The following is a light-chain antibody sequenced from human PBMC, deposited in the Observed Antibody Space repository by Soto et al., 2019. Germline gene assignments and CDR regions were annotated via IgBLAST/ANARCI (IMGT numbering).Light chain of an antibody. CDR3: QQTYSTPFT. J-gene: IGKJ4*01. Sequence: DIRMTQSPSSLSASVGDRVTITCRASQSISSYLNWYQQKPEKAPKLLIYAASRLQSGVPSRFSGSGSGTDFTLTISSLQPEDFASYYCQQTYSTPFTFGGGTKVEIK. CDR2: AAS. V-gene: IGKV1-39*01. CDR1: QSISSY.